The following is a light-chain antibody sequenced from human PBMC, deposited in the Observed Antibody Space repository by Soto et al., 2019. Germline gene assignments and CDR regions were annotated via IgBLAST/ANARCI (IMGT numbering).Light chain of an antibody. Sequence: QSVLTQPPSASGSPGQSVTISCTGTSSDVGGYNFVSWYQQHPGKAPKLMIYEVTKRPSGVPDRFSGSKSGNTASLTVSGLQAEDEADYYCTSYAGSNIPEVFGGGTQLTVL. V-gene: IGLV2-8*01. CDR3: TSYAGSNIPEV. CDR1: SSDVGGYNF. J-gene: IGLJ3*02. CDR2: EVT.